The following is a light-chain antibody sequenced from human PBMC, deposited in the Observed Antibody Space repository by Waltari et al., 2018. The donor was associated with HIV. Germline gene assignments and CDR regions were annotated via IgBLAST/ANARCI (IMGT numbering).Light chain of an antibody. Sequence: NCMLTQPHSASESPGKTVTISCTRSSGSIAASYVPWSQHRPGSSPTTVIYKDDQRPSGVPDRFSGSIDSSSNSASLTISGLRTEDEADYYCQSYDNENPVLFGGGTKLTVL. CDR1: SGSIAASY. CDR3: QSYDNENPVL. V-gene: IGLV6-57*01. J-gene: IGLJ2*01. CDR2: KDD.